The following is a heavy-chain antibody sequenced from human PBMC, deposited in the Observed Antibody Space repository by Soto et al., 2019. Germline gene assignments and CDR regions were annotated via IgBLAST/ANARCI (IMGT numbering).Heavy chain of an antibody. CDR3: ARGPDPTYFDF. Sequence: QVQLVQSGAEVKKPGASLRVSCKASGYTFSNFGISWGRQAPGQGLEWMGWLNTYNGNTNFAVKFQGSVTMTTDTSTSTAYMDLRSLTSDDTAVYYCARGPDPTYFDFWGQGTLVTVSS. CDR2: LNTYNGNT. V-gene: IGHV1-18*01. CDR1: GYTFSNFG. J-gene: IGHJ4*02.